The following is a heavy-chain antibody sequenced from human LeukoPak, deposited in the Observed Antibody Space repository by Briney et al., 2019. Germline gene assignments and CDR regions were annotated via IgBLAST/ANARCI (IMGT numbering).Heavy chain of an antibody. D-gene: IGHD3-10*01. CDR3: AGGSYYGSGSRPGYIEY. Sequence: PGGSLRLACAASGFSVNNNYMNWFRQATGKGLEWVSLMDNFGYKHYADSVEGRVTISRDSSRNTVYLQLNSLRAEDTAVYYCAGGSYYGSGSRPGYIEYWGQGTLVTVSS. J-gene: IGHJ4*02. CDR1: GFSVNNNY. CDR2: MDNFGYK. V-gene: IGHV3-53*01.